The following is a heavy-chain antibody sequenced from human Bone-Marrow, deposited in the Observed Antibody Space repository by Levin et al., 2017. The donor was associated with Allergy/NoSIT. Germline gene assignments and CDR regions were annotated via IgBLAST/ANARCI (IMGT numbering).Heavy chain of an antibody. V-gene: IGHV1-69*13. D-gene: IGHD1-20*01. J-gene: IGHJ3*02. CDR2: IIPIFGSA. CDR3: ARGGPYNWNDNGGGTYDAFDI. Sequence: GASVKVSCKASGGTFSSYAINWVRQAPGQGLEWMGGIIPIFGSANYAQKFQGRVTITADESTSTAYMELSSLRSEDTAVYYCARGGPYNWNDNGGGTYDAFDIWGQGTMVTVSS. CDR1: GGTFSSYA.